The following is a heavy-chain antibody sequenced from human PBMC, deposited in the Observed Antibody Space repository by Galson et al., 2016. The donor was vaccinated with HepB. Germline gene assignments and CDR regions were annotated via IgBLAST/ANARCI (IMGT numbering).Heavy chain of an antibody. CDR3: GGHGGNSA. CDR2: IVAGGNT. D-gene: IGHD4-23*01. J-gene: IGHJ4*02. Sequence: SLRLSCAASGFTLAGQGMSWVRQAPGKGLEWVSDIVAGGNTYYADSVKGRFTISREISKNTLYLEMNSLRAEDTAIYYCGGHGGNSAWGQGTLVTASS. V-gene: IGHV3-23*01. CDR1: GFTLAGQG.